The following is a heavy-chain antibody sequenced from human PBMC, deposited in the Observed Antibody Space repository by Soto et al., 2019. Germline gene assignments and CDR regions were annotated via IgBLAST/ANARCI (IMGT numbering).Heavy chain of an antibody. Sequence: PSETLSLTCAVYGGSFSGYYWSWIRQPPGKGLEWIGEINHSGSTNYNPSLKSRVTISVDTSKNQFSLKLSSVTAADTAVYYCASGAQAYDFWRGPVTQQGGNCFDTWGQGTLVTVSS. J-gene: IGHJ5*02. CDR3: ASGAQAYDFWRGPVTQQGGNCFDT. CDR1: GGSFSGYY. D-gene: IGHD3-3*01. V-gene: IGHV4-34*01. CDR2: INHSGST.